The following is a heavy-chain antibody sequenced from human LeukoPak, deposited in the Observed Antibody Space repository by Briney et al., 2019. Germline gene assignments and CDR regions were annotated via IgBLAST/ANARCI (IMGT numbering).Heavy chain of an antibody. J-gene: IGHJ4*02. CDR3: ARDLATVVTYMHY. D-gene: IGHD4-17*01. V-gene: IGHV3-30-3*01. CDR1: GFTFSSYA. CDR2: TSYDGSNK. Sequence: GGSLRLSCAASGFTFSSYAMHWVRQAPGKGLEWVAVTSYDGSNKYYADSVKGRFTISRDNSKNTLYLQMNSLRAEDTAVYYCARDLATVVTYMHYWGQGTLVTVSS.